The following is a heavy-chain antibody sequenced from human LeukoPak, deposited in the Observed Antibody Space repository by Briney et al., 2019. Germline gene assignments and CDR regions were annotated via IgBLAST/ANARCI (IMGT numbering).Heavy chain of an antibody. D-gene: IGHD3-3*01. V-gene: IGHV4-31*03. CDR2: IYYSGST. CDR3: ARAGGFFSPFGY. CDR1: GGSISSGGYY. Sequence: SETLSLTCTVSGGSISSGGYYWSWIRQHPGKGLEWIGYIYYSGSTYYNPSLKSRVTISVDTSKNQFSLKLTPVTAADTAVYFCARAGGFFSPFGYWGQGTLVTVSS. J-gene: IGHJ4*02.